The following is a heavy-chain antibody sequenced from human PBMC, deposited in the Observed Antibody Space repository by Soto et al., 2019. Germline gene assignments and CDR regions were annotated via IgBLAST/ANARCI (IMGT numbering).Heavy chain of an antibody. CDR3: ARGHFGVVMFYYYYGMDV. Sequence: SETLSLTCAVSGGSISSSNWWSWVRQPPGKGLEWIGEIYHSGSTNYNPSLKSRVTISVDKSKNQFSLKLSSVTAADTAAYYCARGHFGVVMFYYYYGMDVWGQGTTVTVSS. CDR2: IYHSGST. CDR1: GGSISSSNW. D-gene: IGHD3-3*01. J-gene: IGHJ6*02. V-gene: IGHV4-4*02.